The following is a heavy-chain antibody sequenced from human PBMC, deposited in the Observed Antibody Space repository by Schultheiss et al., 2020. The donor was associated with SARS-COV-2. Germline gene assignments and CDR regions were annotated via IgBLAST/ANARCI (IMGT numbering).Heavy chain of an antibody. J-gene: IGHJ4*02. V-gene: IGHV4-4*02. D-gene: IGHD3-22*01. CDR2: INHSGST. CDR1: GGSISSSNW. Sequence: SETLSLTCAVSGGSISSSNWWSWVRQPPGKGLEWIGEINHSGSTNYNPSLKSRVTISVDPSKNQFSLKLSSVTAADTAVYYCARERYDSSGYWLDYWGQGTLVTVSS. CDR3: ARERYDSSGYWLDY.